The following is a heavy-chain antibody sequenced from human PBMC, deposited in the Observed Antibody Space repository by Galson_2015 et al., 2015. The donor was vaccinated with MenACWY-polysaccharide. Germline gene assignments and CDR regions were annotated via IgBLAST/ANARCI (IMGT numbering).Heavy chain of an antibody. CDR3: ASLYDSSGYYYVDAFDI. CDR1: GFTVSSNY. D-gene: IGHD3-22*01. CDR2: IYSGGST. V-gene: IGHV3-66*01. J-gene: IGHJ3*02. Sequence: SLRLSCAASGFTVSSNYMSWVRQAPGKGLEWVSVIYSGGSTYYADSVKGRFTIYRDNSKNTLYLQMNSLRAEDTAVYYCASLYDSSGYYYVDAFDIWGQGTMVTVSS.